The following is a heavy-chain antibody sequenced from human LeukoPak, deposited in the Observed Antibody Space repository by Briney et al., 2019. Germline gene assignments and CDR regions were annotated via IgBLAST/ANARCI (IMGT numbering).Heavy chain of an antibody. V-gene: IGHV4-38-2*01. Sequence: SETLSLTCAVSGYSISSGYYWGWIRQPPGKGLEWIGRIYHSGSTYYNPSLKSRVTISVDTSKNQFSLKLSSVTAADTAVYYCARTSGHYYDSSGYYSDYWGQGTLVTVSS. CDR1: GYSISSGYY. J-gene: IGHJ4*02. CDR2: IYHSGST. D-gene: IGHD3-22*01. CDR3: ARTSGHYYDSSGYYSDY.